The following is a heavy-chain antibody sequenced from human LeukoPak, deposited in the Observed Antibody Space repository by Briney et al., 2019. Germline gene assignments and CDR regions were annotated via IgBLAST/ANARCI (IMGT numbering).Heavy chain of an antibody. V-gene: IGHV1-2*02. CDR2: INPNSGGT. D-gene: IGHD2-2*01. CDR3: ARLYCSSTSCYGSDDAFDI. CDR1: GYTFTGYY. Sequence: ASVKVSCKASGYTFTGYYMHWVRQAPGQGLEWMGWINPNSGGTNYAQKFQGRVTITRNTSISTAYMELSSLRSEDTAVYYCARLYCSSTSCYGSDDAFDIWGQGTMVTVSS. J-gene: IGHJ3*02.